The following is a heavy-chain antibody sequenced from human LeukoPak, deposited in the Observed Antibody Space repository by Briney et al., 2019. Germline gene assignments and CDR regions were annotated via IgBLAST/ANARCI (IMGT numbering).Heavy chain of an antibody. V-gene: IGHV4-59*11. J-gene: IGHJ5*02. CDR3: ARVYRNWFDP. CDR1: GGSISSHC. CDR2: IYYSGST. D-gene: IGHD1-14*01. Sequence: SETLSLTCTVSGGSISSHCWSWIRQPPGKGLEWIGYIYYSGSTNYNPSLKSRVNISVDTSKNQFSLKLSSVTAADTAVYYCARVYRNWFDPWGQGTLVTVSS.